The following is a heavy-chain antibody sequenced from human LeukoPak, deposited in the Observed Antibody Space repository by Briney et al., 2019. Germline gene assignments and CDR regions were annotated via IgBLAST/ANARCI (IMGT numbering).Heavy chain of an antibody. CDR3: AKDPELS. J-gene: IGHJ4*02. CDR2: VRFDGSNK. CDR1: GFTFRSYG. V-gene: IGHV3-30*02. D-gene: IGHD2/OR15-2a*01. Sequence: PGGSLRLSCAASGFTFRSYGMHWVRQAPGKGLEWVAFVRFDGSNKYYADSVKGRFTISRDNSKNTLFLQMNSLRAEDTAVYYCAKDPELSWGQGTLVTVSS.